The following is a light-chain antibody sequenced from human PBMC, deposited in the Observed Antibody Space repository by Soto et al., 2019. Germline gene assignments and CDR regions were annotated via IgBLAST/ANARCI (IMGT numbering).Light chain of an antibody. J-gene: IGKJ2*01. Sequence: IVLTQSPATLSLSPGERATLSCRASQTVGTFLAWYQQKPGQAPRLVIHDASKRATGIPARFSGTGSGTDFALTISSIEPEDFAVYYCQHRTNWPRTFGQGTKLYIK. V-gene: IGKV3-11*01. CDR2: DAS. CDR3: QHRTNWPRT. CDR1: QTVGTF.